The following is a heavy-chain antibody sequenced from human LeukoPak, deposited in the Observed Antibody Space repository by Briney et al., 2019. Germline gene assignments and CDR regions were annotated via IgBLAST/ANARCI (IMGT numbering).Heavy chain of an antibody. J-gene: IGHJ6*02. D-gene: IGHD1-26*01. CDR1: GFTVSSNY. V-gene: IGHV3-53*01. Sequence: GGSLSLSCAASGFTVSSNYMSWVRQAPGKGLEWVSVIYSGGSTYYADSVKGRFTFSRDNSKNTLYLQMNSLRAEDTAVYYCARGEVFYYYAMDVWGQGTTVTVSS. CDR2: IYSGGST. CDR3: ARGEVFYYYAMDV.